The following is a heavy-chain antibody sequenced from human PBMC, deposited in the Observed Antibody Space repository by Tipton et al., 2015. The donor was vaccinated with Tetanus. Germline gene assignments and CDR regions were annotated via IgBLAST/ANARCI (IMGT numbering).Heavy chain of an antibody. CDR1: GGSFSGYY. J-gene: IGHJ4*02. CDR3: ARRQVGRGPFDY. D-gene: IGHD3-10*01. CDR2: INHSGST. Sequence: GSLRLSCAVYGGSFSGYYWSWLRQPPGKGREWIGEINHSGSTNYNPSLKSRVTISEDTSKNQLSLKLSSVTAADTAVYYCARRQVGRGPFDYWGQGSRVTVSS. V-gene: IGHV4-34*01.